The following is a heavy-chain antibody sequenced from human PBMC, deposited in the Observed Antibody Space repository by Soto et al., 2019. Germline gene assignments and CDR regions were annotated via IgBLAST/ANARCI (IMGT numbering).Heavy chain of an antibody. Sequence: PGGSLRLSCTASGFTFGYDAMSWFRQAPGMGLEWVGFISSKAYGGTTEYAAFVKGRFTISRDDSKSIAYLQMNSLKTEDTAVYYCTRAWYYVSSCYSYYFDYWGQGTLVTVSS. CDR2: ISSKAYGGTT. CDR3: TRAWYYVSSCYSYYFDY. CDR1: GFTFGYDA. V-gene: IGHV3-49*03. J-gene: IGHJ4*02. D-gene: IGHD3-22*01.